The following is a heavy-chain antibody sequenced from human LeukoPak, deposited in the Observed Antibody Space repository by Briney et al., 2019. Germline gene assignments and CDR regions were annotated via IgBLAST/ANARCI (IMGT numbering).Heavy chain of an antibody. CDR3: AGDRGYLQFDY. D-gene: IGHD3-10*01. Sequence: GGSLRLSCSASGFTFSRRWMSRVRQAPGKGLEWLANIKEDGSQKYYGDSVKGRFTISRDNAENSLYLQLNSLRAEDTAMYYCAGDRGYLQFDYWGQGTLVTVSS. CDR1: GFTFSRRW. J-gene: IGHJ4*02. CDR2: IKEDGSQK. V-gene: IGHV3-7*03.